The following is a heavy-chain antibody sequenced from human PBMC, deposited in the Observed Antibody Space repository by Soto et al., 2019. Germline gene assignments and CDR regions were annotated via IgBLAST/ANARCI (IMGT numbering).Heavy chain of an antibody. Sequence: ASVKVSARAPGNTLPSFYLHWLHKAPGQGFGWLGIIIPGIGNPNYDRKFQARFPMTRDTSTRTMYMELSSLRSEDMALYYCARDKKDTSGRLDDWGQGTLVTVAS. CDR2: IIPGIGNP. CDR3: ARDKKDTSGRLDD. CDR1: GNTLPSFY. V-gene: IGHV1-46*01. D-gene: IGHD3-22*01. J-gene: IGHJ4*02.